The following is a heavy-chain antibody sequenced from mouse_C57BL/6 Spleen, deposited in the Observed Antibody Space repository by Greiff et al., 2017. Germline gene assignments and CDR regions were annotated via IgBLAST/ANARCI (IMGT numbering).Heavy chain of an antibody. V-gene: IGHV1-39*01. CDR3: ARGGGSSSYWYFDV. D-gene: IGHD1-1*01. J-gene: IGHJ1*03. CDR2: INPNYGTT. Sequence: LVESGPELVKPGASVKISCKASGYSFTDYNMNWVKQSNGKSLEWIGVINPNYGTTSYNQKFKGKATLTVDQSSSTAYMQLNSLTSEDSAVYYCARGGGSSSYWYFDVWGTGTTVTVSS. CDR1: GYSFTDYN.